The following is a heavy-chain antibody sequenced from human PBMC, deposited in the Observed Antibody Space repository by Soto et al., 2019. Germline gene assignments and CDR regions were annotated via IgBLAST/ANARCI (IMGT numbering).Heavy chain of an antibody. CDR2: ISWNSGSI. V-gene: IGHV3-9*01. CDR1: GFTFDDYA. CDR3: AKDTATTLDDAFDI. D-gene: IGHD1-26*01. Sequence: GGSLRLSCAASGFTFDDYAMHWVRQAPGKGMEWVSGISWNSGSIGYADSVKGRFTISRDNAKNSLYLQMNSLRAEDTALYYCAKDTATTLDDAFDIWGQGTMVTVSS. J-gene: IGHJ3*02.